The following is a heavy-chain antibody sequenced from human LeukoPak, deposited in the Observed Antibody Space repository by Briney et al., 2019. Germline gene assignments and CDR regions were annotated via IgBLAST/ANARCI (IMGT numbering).Heavy chain of an antibody. CDR2: MNPNSGNT. CDR1: GYTFTSYD. Sequence: VASVQVSCKASGYTFTSYDINWVRQATGQGLEWMGWMNPNSGNTGYEQKFQGRVTMTRDTSISTAYMELSSLRFEDTAVYYCARGNGGIVVVPAAPDYLGQGTLVTVSS. CDR3: ARGNGGIVVVPAAPDY. D-gene: IGHD2-2*01. J-gene: IGHJ4*02. V-gene: IGHV1-8*01.